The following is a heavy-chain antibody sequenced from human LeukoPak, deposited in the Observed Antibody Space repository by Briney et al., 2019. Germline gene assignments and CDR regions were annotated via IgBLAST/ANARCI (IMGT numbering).Heavy chain of an antibody. J-gene: IGHJ6*02. D-gene: IGHD2-2*01. CDR2: ISAYNGNT. CDR3: ARIFRDIVVVPAAIDYYYGMDV. Sequence: ASVKVSCKASGYTFTSYGISWVRQAPGQGLEWMGWISAYNGNTNYAQKLQGRVTMTTDTSTSTAYMELRSLRSDDTAVYYCARIFRDIVVVPAAIDYYYGMDVWGQGTTFTVSS. CDR1: GYTFTSYG. V-gene: IGHV1-18*01.